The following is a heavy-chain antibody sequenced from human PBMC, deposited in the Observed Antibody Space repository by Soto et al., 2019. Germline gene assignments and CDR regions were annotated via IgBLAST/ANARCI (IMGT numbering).Heavy chain of an antibody. J-gene: IGHJ4*02. Sequence: QVQLQESGPGLVKPSETLSLTCTVSGGSISSYYWSWIRQPPGKGLEWIGEINHSGSTNYNPSLKSRVTISVDTSKNQFSLKLSSVTAADTAVYYCARGKLSDYVWGSYRYHFDYWGQGTVVTVSS. CDR1: GGSISSYY. D-gene: IGHD3-16*02. CDR3: ARGKLSDYVWGSYRYHFDY. CDR2: INHSGST. V-gene: IGHV4-59*12.